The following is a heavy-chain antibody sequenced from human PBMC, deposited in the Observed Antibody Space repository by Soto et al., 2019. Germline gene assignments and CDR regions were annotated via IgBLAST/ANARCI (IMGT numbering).Heavy chain of an antibody. D-gene: IGHD6-13*01. CDR1: CGCIISYY. V-gene: IGHV4-59*01. J-gene: IGHJ5*02. CDR3: ASASGYSPLSNWFDP. CDR2: IYYSEST. Sequence: SGTLSLTCTFSCGCIISYYWSWLRQPPGKGLEWIGYIYYSESTNYNPSLKSRVTISVDTSKNQFSLKLSSVTAADTAVYYCASASGYSPLSNWFDPWGQGTLVTVSS.